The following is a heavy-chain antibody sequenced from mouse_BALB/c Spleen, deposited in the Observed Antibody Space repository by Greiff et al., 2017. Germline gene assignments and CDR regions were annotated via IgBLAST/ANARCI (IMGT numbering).Heavy chain of an antibody. Sequence: QVQLQQSGPELVRPGVSVKISCKGSGYTFTDYAMHWVKQSPAQSLEWIGVISTYYGNTNYNQKFKGKATMTVDKSSSTAYMELARLTSEDSAIYYCARYEEYGNGSYAMDYWGQGTSVTVSS. CDR1: GYTFTDYA. D-gene: IGHD2-10*02. J-gene: IGHJ4*01. V-gene: IGHV1-67*01. CDR3: ARYEEYGNGSYAMDY. CDR2: ISTYYGNT.